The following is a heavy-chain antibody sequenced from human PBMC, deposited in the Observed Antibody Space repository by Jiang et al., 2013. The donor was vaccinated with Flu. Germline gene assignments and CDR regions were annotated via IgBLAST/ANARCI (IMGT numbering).Heavy chain of an antibody. CDR1: GYTFTSYG. CDR2: ISAYNGNT. CDR3: ARAEVVVPAAMMLYYYGMDV. J-gene: IGHJ6*02. Sequence: SGAEVKKPGASVKVSCKASGYTFTSYGISWVRQAPGQGLEWMGWISAYNGNTNYAQKLQGRVTMTTDTSTSTAYMELRSLRSDDTAVYYCARAEVVVPAAMMLYYYGMDVWGQGTTVTVSS. D-gene: IGHD2-2*01. V-gene: IGHV1-18*04.